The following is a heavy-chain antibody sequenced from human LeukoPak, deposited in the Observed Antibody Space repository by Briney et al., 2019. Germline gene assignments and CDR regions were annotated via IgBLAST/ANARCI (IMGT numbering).Heavy chain of an antibody. CDR1: GGTFSSYA. CDR2: IIPIFGTA. J-gene: IGHJ5*02. Sequence: SVKVSCKASGGTFSSYAISWVRQAPGQGLEWMGRIIPIFGTANYAQKSQGRVTITTDESTSTAYMELSSLRSEDTAVYYCARVSDYYDSSGYGFDPWGQGTLVTVSS. CDR3: ARVSDYYDSSGYGFDP. V-gene: IGHV1-69*05. D-gene: IGHD3-22*01.